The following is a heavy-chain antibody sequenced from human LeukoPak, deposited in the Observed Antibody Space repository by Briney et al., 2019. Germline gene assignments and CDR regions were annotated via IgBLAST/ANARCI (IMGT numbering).Heavy chain of an antibody. CDR2: ISGSGGST. Sequence: GGSLRLSCAASGFTFSSYAMSWVRQAPGKGLEWVSAISGSGGSTYYADSVKGRFTISRDNSKNTLYLQMNSLRAEDTAVYYCAKEGGYYDFWSGYYPVWYFDYWGQGTLVTVSS. D-gene: IGHD3-3*01. V-gene: IGHV3-23*01. CDR3: AKEGGYYDFWSGYYPVWYFDY. J-gene: IGHJ4*02. CDR1: GFTFSSYA.